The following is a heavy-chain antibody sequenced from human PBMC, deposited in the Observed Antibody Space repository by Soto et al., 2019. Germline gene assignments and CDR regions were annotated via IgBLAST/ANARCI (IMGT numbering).Heavy chain of an antibody. CDR1: GFTFSGHG. CDR3: ANGDSSKYSSGGFDY. V-gene: IGHV3-30*18. D-gene: IGHD6-19*01. CDR2: ISYDGSNK. Sequence: GGSLRLSCAASGFTFSGHGMHWVRQAPGKGLEWVAVISYDGSNKYYADSVKGRFTISRDNSKNTLYLQMNSLRAEDTAVYYCANGDSSKYSSGGFDYWGQGTLVTVSS. J-gene: IGHJ4*02.